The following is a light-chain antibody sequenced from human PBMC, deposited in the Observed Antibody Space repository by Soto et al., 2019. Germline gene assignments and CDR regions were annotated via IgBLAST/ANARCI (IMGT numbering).Light chain of an antibody. CDR1: SSDVGSYNY. J-gene: IGLJ1*01. CDR3: SSYTSSSTYV. CDR2: DVT. Sequence: QSALTQPASVSGSPGQSITISCTGTSSDVGSYNYVSWYQQHPGKAPKLIIHDVTDRPSGVSNRFSGSKTGNTASLTISGLRAEDEADYYCSSYTSSSTYVFGTGTKVTVL. V-gene: IGLV2-14*01.